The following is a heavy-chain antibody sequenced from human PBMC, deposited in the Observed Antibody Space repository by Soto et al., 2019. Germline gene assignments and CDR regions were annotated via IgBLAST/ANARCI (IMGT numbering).Heavy chain of an antibody. J-gene: IGHJ6*02. V-gene: IGHV4-61*01. CDR2: MFDSGST. CDR3: ARAYYYGSGRGRSMDV. Sequence: QVQLQESGPGLVKASETLSLICIVSGGSVSSGRYYWSWIRQPPGKGLEWIGYMFDSGSTNYNPSLKSRVPMAVDTSKNQFSLKLSSVTAADTAVYYCARAYYYGSGRGRSMDVWGQGTTVTVSS. CDR1: GGSVSSGRYY. D-gene: IGHD3-10*01.